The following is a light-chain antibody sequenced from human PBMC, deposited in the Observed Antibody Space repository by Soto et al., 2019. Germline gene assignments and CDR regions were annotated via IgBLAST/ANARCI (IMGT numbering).Light chain of an antibody. CDR1: QGISSY. Sequence: AIRMTQSPSSLSASTGDRVTITCRASQGISSYLAWYQQKPGKAPKLLIYAASTLQSVVPSRFSGSGSGTDFTLTISCLQSEDFATYYCQQYYSYSTFGGGTKVESK. CDR2: AAS. J-gene: IGKJ4*01. V-gene: IGKV1-8*01. CDR3: QQYYSYST.